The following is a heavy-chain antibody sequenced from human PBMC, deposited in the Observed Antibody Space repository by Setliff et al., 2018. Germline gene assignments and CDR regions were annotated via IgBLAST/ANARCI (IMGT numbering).Heavy chain of an antibody. Sequence: PSETLSLTCTVSGGSISSGSYYWSWIRQPAGKGLEWIGRIYTSGSTNYNPSLKSRVTISVDTSKNQFSLKLSSVTAADTAVYYCARVAGSGYLDRCFDPWGQGTLVTVSS. CDR2: IYTSGST. J-gene: IGHJ5*02. CDR3: ARVAGSGYLDRCFDP. CDR1: GGSISSGSYY. V-gene: IGHV4-61*02. D-gene: IGHD3-22*01.